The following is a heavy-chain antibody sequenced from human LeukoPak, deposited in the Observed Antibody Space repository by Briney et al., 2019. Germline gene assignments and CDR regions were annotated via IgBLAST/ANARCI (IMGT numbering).Heavy chain of an antibody. Sequence: ASVKVSCKVSGYTLTELSMHWVRQAPGKGLEWMGGFDPEDGETIYARKFQGRVTMTEDTSTDTAYMELSSLRSEDTAVYYCAVPGVRHMVRGALDAFDIWGQGTMVTVSS. D-gene: IGHD3-10*01. CDR3: AVPGVRHMVRGALDAFDI. CDR1: GYTLTELS. CDR2: FDPEDGET. J-gene: IGHJ3*02. V-gene: IGHV1-24*01.